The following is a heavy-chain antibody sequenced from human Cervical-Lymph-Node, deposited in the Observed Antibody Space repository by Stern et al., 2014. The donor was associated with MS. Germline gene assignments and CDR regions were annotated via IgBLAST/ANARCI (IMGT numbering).Heavy chain of an antibody. CDR1: GYRFTSHY. V-gene: IGHV5-51*03. CDR3: ARLRGYSYLGDSFDV. D-gene: IGHD5-18*01. Sequence: VQLVQSGLEVKKPGESLKISCKASGYRFTSHYIGWVRQMPGRGLEWMGIINPEYPDTRSSPSLQGQVTISADKAIETAYLQWSSLTATDTAMYYCARLRGYSYLGDSFDVWGQGTMVSVSS. J-gene: IGHJ3*01. CDR2: INPEYPDT.